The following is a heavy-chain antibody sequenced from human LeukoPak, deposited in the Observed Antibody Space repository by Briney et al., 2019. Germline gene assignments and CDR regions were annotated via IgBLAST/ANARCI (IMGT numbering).Heavy chain of an antibody. CDR1: GGTFSSYA. J-gene: IGHJ6*03. CDR3: ARDLTGDYYDSSGFSYYYYMDV. CDR2: IIPIFGTA. D-gene: IGHD3-22*01. Sequence: ASVKVSCKASGGTFSSYAISWVRQAPGQGLEWMGGIIPIFGTANYAQKFQGRVTITADESTSTAYMELSSLRSEDTAVYYCARDLTGDYYDSSGFSYYYYMDVWGKGTTVTVSS. V-gene: IGHV1-69*13.